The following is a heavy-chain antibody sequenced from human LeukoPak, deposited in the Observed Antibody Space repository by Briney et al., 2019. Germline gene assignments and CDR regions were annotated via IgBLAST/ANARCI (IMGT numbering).Heavy chain of an antibody. D-gene: IGHD5-12*01. CDR1: GDSISSGSYY. Sequence: PSETLSLTCTVSGDSISSGSYYWTWIRQPAGKGLEWIGRIYTSGSTINNPSLKNTNYNPSLKSRLTMSVDRSKNQFSLKMTSVTAADTAVYYCARDGYSGSDALWGQGTLVTVSS. CDR3: ARDGYSGSDAL. CDR2: IYTSGSTINNPSLKNT. J-gene: IGHJ4*02. V-gene: IGHV4-61*02.